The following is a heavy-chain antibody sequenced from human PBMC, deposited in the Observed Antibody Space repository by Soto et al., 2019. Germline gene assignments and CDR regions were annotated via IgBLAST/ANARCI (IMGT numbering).Heavy chain of an antibody. J-gene: IGHJ3*02. Sequence: QVQLVQSGAEVKKPRSSVKVSCKASGGTFSSYAISWVRQAPGQGLEWMGGIIPIFGTANYAQKFQGRVTITADESTRTAYMELSSLRSEDTAMYYCARPRRYGSRDAFDIWGQGTMVTVSS. CDR2: IIPIFGTA. V-gene: IGHV1-69*01. D-gene: IGHD1-1*01. CDR3: ARPRRYGSRDAFDI. CDR1: GGTFSSYA.